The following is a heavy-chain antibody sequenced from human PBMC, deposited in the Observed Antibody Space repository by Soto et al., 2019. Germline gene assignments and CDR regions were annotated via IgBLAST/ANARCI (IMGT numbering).Heavy chain of an antibody. D-gene: IGHD5-12*01. CDR2: IYYSGST. J-gene: IGHJ5*02. CDR3: ARQPHADSRYVRYLFAL. Sequence: PPEDPSPTGTVSGGAIRSSSYYWGWIRQPPGKGLEWIGSIYYSGSTYYNPSLKSRVTISVDTSKNQFSLKLRSVTAADTAVYYCARQPHADSRYVRYLFALWGQRSLVTVSS. CDR1: GGAIRSSSYY. V-gene: IGHV4-39*01.